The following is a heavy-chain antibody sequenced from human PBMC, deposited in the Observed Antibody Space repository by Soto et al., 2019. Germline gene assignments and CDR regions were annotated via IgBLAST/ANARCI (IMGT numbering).Heavy chain of an antibody. CDR1: SGYTSRNY. D-gene: IGHD1-26*01. Sequence: PWETMSLSCTVSSGYTSRNYRIWFRQTPGKGLEWIGYIYYSGSTKYNPSLKSRATMSVDTSKNQFSLNLNSVTAADTAVYYCARFSGSYSFLDYSGQGPLVTVS. J-gene: IGHJ4*02. CDR3: ARFSGSYSFLDY. V-gene: IGHV4-59*01. CDR2: IYYSGST.